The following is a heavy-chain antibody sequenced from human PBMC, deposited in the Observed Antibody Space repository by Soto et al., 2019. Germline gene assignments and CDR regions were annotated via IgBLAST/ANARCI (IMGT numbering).Heavy chain of an antibody. CDR3: AREQGTYYDFCWFDP. CDR2: ISGSGGNT. V-gene: IGHV3-23*01. Sequence: EVQLLESGGGLVQPGGSLRLSCAASGFTFSNYAMSWVRQSPGQGLEWVSAISGSGGNTYYADSVKGRFSISRDNSNNTLYLQMNSLRVEDTAAYYCAREQGTYYDFCWFDPWGQGTLVTVSS. D-gene: IGHD3-3*01. J-gene: IGHJ5*02. CDR1: GFTFSNYA.